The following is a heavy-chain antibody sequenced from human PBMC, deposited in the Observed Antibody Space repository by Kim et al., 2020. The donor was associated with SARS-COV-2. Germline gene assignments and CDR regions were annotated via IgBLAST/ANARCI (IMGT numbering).Heavy chain of an antibody. CDR1: GGSIGSSLYY. J-gene: IGHJ4*02. CDR2: FYYSGTT. CDR3: ARLCQTSSGYSCFDC. Sequence: SETLSLTCSVSGGSIGSSLYYWGWIRQPPGKGLEWIGTFYYSGTTYYNPSLKSRVTISVDTSKNQFSLKLSSVTAADTAVYFCARLCQTSSGYSCFDCWGQGALVTVSS. D-gene: IGHD3-22*01. V-gene: IGHV4-39*01.